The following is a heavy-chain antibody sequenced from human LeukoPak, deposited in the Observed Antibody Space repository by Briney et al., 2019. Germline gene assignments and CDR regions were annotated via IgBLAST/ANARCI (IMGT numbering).Heavy chain of an antibody. CDR3: AKDLSASVDWSMDY. V-gene: IGHV3-33*06. D-gene: IGHD3/OR15-3a*01. Sequence: GGSLRLSCTASEFTFSVFGMHWVRQAPGKGLEWVAVIWYNGSRKYYADSVKGRFTISRDNSQNTLYLHMNNLRAEDTAVYYCAKDLSASVDWSMDYWGQGTLVTVSS. J-gene: IGHJ4*02. CDR1: EFTFSVFG. CDR2: IWYNGSRK.